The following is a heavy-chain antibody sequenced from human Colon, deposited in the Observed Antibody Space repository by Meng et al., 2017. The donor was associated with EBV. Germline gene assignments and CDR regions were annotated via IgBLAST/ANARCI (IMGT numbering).Heavy chain of an antibody. D-gene: IGHD1-26*01. CDR3: ARVAVGISSFDY. Sequence: TLQLTCAISCDGVTSTDAVWHRLRQPPSRGLEWLGRTYYRSKWYNDYAVSVTSRITINPDTSKTQFSLQLTSVTPEDTAVYYCARVAVGISSFDYWGQGTLVTVSS. CDR1: CDGVTSTDAV. J-gene: IGHJ4*02. CDR2: TYYRSKWYN. V-gene: IGHV6-1*01.